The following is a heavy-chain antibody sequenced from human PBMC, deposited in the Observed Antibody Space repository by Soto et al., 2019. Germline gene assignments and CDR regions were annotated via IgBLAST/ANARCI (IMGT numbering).Heavy chain of an antibody. CDR3: ARDGQYRTDGFDI. CDR2: LSRGGGST. V-gene: IGHV3-23*01. CDR1: GFTFSSHG. D-gene: IGHD5-12*01. Sequence: EAQLLESGGGSVQPGGSLRLSCAASGFTFSSHGMSWIRQAPGKGLEWISGLSRGGGSTYYVDSVKGRFTISRDNAKNTLNLIMKSLRVEDTALNYCARDGQYRTDGFDIWGQGTMGTVSS. J-gene: IGHJ3*02.